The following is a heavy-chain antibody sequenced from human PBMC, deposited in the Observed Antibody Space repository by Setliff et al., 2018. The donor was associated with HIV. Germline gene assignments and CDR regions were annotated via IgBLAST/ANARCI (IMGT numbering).Heavy chain of an antibody. Sequence: PSETLSLTCTVSGDSITSGGYSWTWIRQPPGKALEWVGYIYYSGRTSHSGSTYYNPSVASRITISGDTSKNQFSLKLTAVTAADTAISYCARENGWLFGWFDPWGQGTPVTVSS. J-gene: IGHJ5*02. CDR2: IYYSGRTSHSGST. CDR1: GDSITSGGYS. D-gene: IGHD3-22*01. V-gene: IGHV4-30-4*08. CDR3: ARENGWLFGWFDP.